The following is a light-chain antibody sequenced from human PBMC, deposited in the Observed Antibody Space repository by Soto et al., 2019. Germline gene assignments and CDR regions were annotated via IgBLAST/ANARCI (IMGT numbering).Light chain of an antibody. J-gene: IGKJ2*01. CDR1: QSISSY. V-gene: IGKV1-39*01. CDR2: AAS. CDR3: KQIYRTPYF. Sequence: DIQMTQSPSSLSASVGDRVTITCRASQSISSYLNWYQQKPGKAPKLLIYAASSLQSGVPSRFSGSGSGTDFTLTISSLQPEDFATNYCKQIYRTPYFFGRGTKLEIK.